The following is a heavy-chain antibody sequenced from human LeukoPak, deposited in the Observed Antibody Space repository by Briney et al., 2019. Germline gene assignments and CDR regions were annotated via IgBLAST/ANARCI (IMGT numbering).Heavy chain of an antibody. CDR3: ARECLTMILHDAFDI. CDR2: INHSGST. V-gene: IGHV4-34*01. CDR1: GGSFSGYY. Sequence: PSETLSLTCAVYGGSFSGYYWSWIRQPPGKGLEWIGEINHSGSTNYNPSLKSRVTMSVDTSKNQFSLKLSSVTAADTAVYYCARECLTMILHDAFDIWGQGTMVTVSS. J-gene: IGHJ3*02. D-gene: IGHD3-22*01.